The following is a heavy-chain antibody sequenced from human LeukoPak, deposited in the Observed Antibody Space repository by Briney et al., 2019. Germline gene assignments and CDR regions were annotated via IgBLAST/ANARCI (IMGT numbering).Heavy chain of an antibody. CDR2: ISSSGSTV. V-gene: IGHV3-48*03. CDR1: GFSFSSYE. Sequence: GGSLRLSCAASGFSFSSYEMTWVRQAPGKGLEWLSYISSSGSTVHYADPVQGRFTTSRDNAKNSLYLQMNSPRAEDTAVYYCARSHRTDYWGQGTLVTVSS. J-gene: IGHJ4*02. CDR3: ARSHRTDY.